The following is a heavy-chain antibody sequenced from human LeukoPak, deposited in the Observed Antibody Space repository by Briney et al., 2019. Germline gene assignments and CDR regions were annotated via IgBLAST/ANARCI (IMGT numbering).Heavy chain of an antibody. CDR2: INPNSGGT. Sequence: ASVKVSCKASGYTFTGYYMHWVRQAPGQGLEWMGWINPNSGGTNYAQKFQGRVTMTRDTSISTAYMELSRLRSDDTAVYYCARDRVVGASSESDAFDIWGQGTMVTVSS. CDR3: ARDRVVGASSESDAFDI. CDR1: GYTFTGYY. D-gene: IGHD1-26*01. J-gene: IGHJ3*02. V-gene: IGHV1-2*02.